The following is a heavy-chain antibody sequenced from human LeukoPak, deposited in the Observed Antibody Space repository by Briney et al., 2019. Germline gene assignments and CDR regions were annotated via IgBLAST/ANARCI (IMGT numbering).Heavy chain of an antibody. J-gene: IGHJ3*02. Sequence: ASVKVSCKASGYTFTSYDINWVRQATGQGLEWMGWMNPNSGNTGYAQKFQGRVTMTRNTSISTAYTELSSLGSEDTAVYYCARRRWDDAFDIWGQGTMVTVSS. D-gene: IGHD4-23*01. CDR1: GYTFTSYD. CDR3: ARRRWDDAFDI. CDR2: MNPNSGNT. V-gene: IGHV1-8*01.